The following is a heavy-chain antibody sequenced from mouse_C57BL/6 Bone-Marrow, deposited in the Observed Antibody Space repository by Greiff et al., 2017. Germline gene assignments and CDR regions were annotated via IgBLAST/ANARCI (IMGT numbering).Heavy chain of an antibody. CDR3: ARRGFPYYAMDY. CDR2: ISGGGGNT. J-gene: IGHJ4*01. Sequence: EVHLVESGGGLVKPGGSLKLSCAASGFTFSSYTMSWVRQTPEKRLEWVATISGGGGNTYYPDSVKGRFTISRDNAKNTLYLQKSSLRSEDTDLYYCARRGFPYYAMDYWGQGTSVTVSA. V-gene: IGHV5-9*01. CDR1: GFTFSSYT.